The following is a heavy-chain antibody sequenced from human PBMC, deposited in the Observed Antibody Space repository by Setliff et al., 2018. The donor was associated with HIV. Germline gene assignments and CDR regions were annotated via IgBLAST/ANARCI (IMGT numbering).Heavy chain of an antibody. CDR1: GGSFSGSY. Sequence: PSETLSLTCAVFGGSFSGSYWNWIRQSPGKGLEWIGEINHNGGTNYNPSLKSRVTISVDTSTNEFSLKLTSLTAADTAVYYCARDHRHGVQPPYWYFDLWGRGTLVTVSS. D-gene: IGHD3-10*01. V-gene: IGHV4-34*01. CDR3: ARDHRHGVQPPYWYFDL. CDR2: INHNGGT. J-gene: IGHJ2*01.